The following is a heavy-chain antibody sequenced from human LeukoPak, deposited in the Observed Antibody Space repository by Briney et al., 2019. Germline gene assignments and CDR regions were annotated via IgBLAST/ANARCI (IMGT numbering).Heavy chain of an antibody. CDR1: GFTFSRSA. Sequence: GGSLRLSCAASGFTFSRSAMNWVRQAPGKGLEWVSSFSDSGGTTYYADSVKGRFTISRDNSKNTLSVQMNSLRAEDTAVYYCAKANYSGSYYFDSWGQGTLATVSS. CDR3: AKANYSGSYYFDS. V-gene: IGHV3-23*01. J-gene: IGHJ4*02. D-gene: IGHD1-26*01. CDR2: FSDSGGTT.